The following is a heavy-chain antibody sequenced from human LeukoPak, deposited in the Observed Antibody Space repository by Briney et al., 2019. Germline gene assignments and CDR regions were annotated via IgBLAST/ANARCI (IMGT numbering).Heavy chain of an antibody. D-gene: IGHD2-2*01. CDR3: ARGPIVVVPAAMPGLDY. CDR2: IYHSGST. Sequence: SETLSLTCAVSGGSISSGGYSWSWIRQPPGKGLEWIGYIYHSGSTYYNPSLKSRVTISVDRSKNQFSLKLSSVTAADTAVYYCARGPIVVVPAAMPGLDYWGQGTLVTVSS. CDR1: GGSISSGGYS. J-gene: IGHJ4*02. V-gene: IGHV4-30-2*01.